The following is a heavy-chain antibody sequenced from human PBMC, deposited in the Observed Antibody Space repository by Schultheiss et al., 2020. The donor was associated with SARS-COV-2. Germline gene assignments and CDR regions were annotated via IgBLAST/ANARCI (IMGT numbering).Heavy chain of an antibody. CDR2: IKQDGSEK. Sequence: GGSLRLSCAASGFTFSSYAMHWVRQAPGKGLEWVANIKQDGSEKYFVDSVKGRFTISRDNSKNTLYLQMNSLRAEDTAVYYCARDSGWLSALFWGQGTLVTVSS. V-gene: IGHV3-7*01. CDR3: ARDSGWLSALF. CDR1: GFTFSSYA. D-gene: IGHD6-19*01. J-gene: IGHJ4*02.